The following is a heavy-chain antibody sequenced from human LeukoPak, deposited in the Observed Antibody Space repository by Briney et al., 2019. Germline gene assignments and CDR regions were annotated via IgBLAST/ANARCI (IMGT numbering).Heavy chain of an antibody. D-gene: IGHD5-12*01. CDR1: GGTFSSYA. CDR3: AGGNSGYDSEYFQH. V-gene: IGHV1-69*05. CDR2: IIPIFGTA. J-gene: IGHJ1*01. Sequence: ASVKVSCKASGGTFSSYAISWVRQAPGQGLEWMGGIIPIFGTANYAQKFQGRVTITTDESTSTAYMELSSLRSEDTAVYYCAGGNSGYDSEYFQHWGQGTLVTVSS.